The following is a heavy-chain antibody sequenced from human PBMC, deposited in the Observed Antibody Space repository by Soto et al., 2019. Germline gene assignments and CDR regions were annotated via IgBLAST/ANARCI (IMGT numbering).Heavy chain of an antibody. CDR3: VRRASSGRDPFYFDY. V-gene: IGHV4-31*03. CDR2: IYYSGST. J-gene: IGHJ4*02. Sequence: QVHLQESGPGLVKASQTLSLTCTVSGGSISGGGGYYWSWIRQHPGKGLEWIGYIYYSGSTYYNPSIKSRATISVDTSENQFSLKLSSVTAADTAVYYCVRRASSGRDPFYFDYWGQGTLVAVSS. CDR1: GGSISGGGGYY. D-gene: IGHD6-6*01.